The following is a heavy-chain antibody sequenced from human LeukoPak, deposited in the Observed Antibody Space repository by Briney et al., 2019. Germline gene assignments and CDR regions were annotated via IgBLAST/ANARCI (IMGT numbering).Heavy chain of an antibody. J-gene: IGHJ4*02. D-gene: IGHD2-15*01. CDR2: INPNSGGT. CDR3: ARASPITCSGGSCYFFDY. CDR1: GYTFTGYY. V-gene: IGHV1-2*06. Sequence: ASVKVSCKASGYTFTGYYMHWVRQAPGQGLEWMGRINPNSGGTNYAQKFQGRVTMTRDTSISTAYMELSRLRSDDTAVYYCARASPITCSGGSCYFFDYWGRGTLVTVSS.